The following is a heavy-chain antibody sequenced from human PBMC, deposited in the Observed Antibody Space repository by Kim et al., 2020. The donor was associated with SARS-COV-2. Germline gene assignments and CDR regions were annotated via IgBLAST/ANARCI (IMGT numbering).Heavy chain of an antibody. D-gene: IGHD3-3*01. V-gene: IGHV4-30-2*05. Sequence: SLTSRVTISVDTSKNQFSLKLSSVTAADTAVYYCARGPDYDFWSGYFFDYWGQGNLVTVSS. CDR3: ARGPDYDFWSGYFFDY. J-gene: IGHJ4*02.